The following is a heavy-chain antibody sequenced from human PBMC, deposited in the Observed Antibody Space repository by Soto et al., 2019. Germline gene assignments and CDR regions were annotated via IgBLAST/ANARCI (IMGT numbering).Heavy chain of an antibody. D-gene: IGHD2-8*01. V-gene: IGHV3-23*05. CDR2: VDYYGNNQ. Sequence: PGGSLRLSCAGSGFTVDYGMTWVRQAPGKGLEWISTVDYYGNNQHYADSVKGRFTISRDRSRNTIALQMSNLRAEDTALYYCVSWVFAHFDNWGQGTLVTVSS. J-gene: IGHJ4*02. CDR1: GFTVDYG. CDR3: VSWVFAHFDN.